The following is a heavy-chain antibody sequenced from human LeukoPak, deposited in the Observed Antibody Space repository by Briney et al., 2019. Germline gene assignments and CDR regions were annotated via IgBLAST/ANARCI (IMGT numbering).Heavy chain of an antibody. J-gene: IGHJ4*02. CDR2: ISNDGSDK. CDR3: AKDGNIGAAGYYFDY. CDR1: GLTFSIYA. V-gene: IGHV3-30*18. Sequence: GGSLKLSCVASGLTFSIYAMSWVRQAPGKGLEWVAVISNDGSDKYYGDYVKGRFTISRDNSKNTLYLQMNSLRAEDTAVYYCAKDGNIGAAGYYFDYWGQGTLSPSPQ. D-gene: IGHD6-13*01.